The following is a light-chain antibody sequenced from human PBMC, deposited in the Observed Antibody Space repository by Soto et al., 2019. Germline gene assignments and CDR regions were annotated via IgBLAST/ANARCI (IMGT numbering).Light chain of an antibody. J-gene: IGKJ1*01. CDR3: QQYGSSPRT. CDR2: CAS. CDR1: QSVSSSY. Sequence: EIVLTQSPGTLSLSPGERATLSCRASQSVSSSYLDWYQQKPGQAPRLLIYCASSRATGIPDRFSGSGSGTDFTLTISRLEPEDFAVYYCQQYGSSPRTFGQGTKVEIK. V-gene: IGKV3-20*01.